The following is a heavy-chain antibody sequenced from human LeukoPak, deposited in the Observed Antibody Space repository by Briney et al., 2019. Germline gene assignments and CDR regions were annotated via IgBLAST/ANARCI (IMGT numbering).Heavy chain of an antibody. D-gene: IGHD5-18*01. CDR2: INHSGST. Sequence: SETLSLTCAVYGGSFSGYYWSWIRQPPGKGLEWIGEINHSGSTNYNPSLKSRVTISVDTSKNQFSLKLSSVTAADTAAYYCARTTNGYSYGSFFDYWGQGTLVTVSS. CDR3: ARTTNGYSYGSFFDY. CDR1: GGSFSGYY. V-gene: IGHV4-34*01. J-gene: IGHJ4*02.